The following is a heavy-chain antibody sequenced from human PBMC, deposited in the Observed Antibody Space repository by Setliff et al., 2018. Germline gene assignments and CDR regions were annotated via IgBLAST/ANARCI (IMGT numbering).Heavy chain of an antibody. CDR2: IGPDGSQKKK. V-gene: IGHV3-7*01. CDR1: GLTFSSSW. D-gene: IGHD5-12*01. CDR3: ARAGGYDFHHLDY. Sequence: GGSLRLSCAVSGLTFSSSWMSWVRQVPGKGLEWVANIGPDGSQKKKFYAHSVEGRFTISRDSAKNSLFLQMKSLRAEDTAVYYCARAGGYDFHHLDYWGQGILVTVSS. J-gene: IGHJ4*02.